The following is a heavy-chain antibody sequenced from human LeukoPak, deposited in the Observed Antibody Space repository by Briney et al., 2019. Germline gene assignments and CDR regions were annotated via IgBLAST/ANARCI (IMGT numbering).Heavy chain of an antibody. J-gene: IGHJ2*01. CDR3: ARTLGGNNVDRATGFDL. D-gene: IGHD5-24*01. CDR1: VYTFEILG. V-gene: IGHV1-18*01. Sequence: ASVTVSFTASVYTFEILGISWVRHAPGQGLEWMGWISAYQGNTNYAQKFEDRVTMTTDTSTNTAYMDLRSLTSDDTAVYYGARTLGGNNVDRATGFDLWGRGTLVTVSS. CDR2: ISAYQGNT.